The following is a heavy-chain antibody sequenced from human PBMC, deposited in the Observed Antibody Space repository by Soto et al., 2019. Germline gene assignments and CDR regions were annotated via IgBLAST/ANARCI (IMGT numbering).Heavy chain of an antibody. Sequence: PGGSLRLSCAASGFTFSDAWMSWVRQAPGKGLEWVGLIEKKTDGGTTDYAAPVKGRFTISRDDSRSTVYLQMSSLKTEDTAVYYCRTQWLDWGQGTLVTVS. V-gene: IGHV3-15*04. J-gene: IGHJ4*02. CDR3: RTQWLD. D-gene: IGHD6-19*01. CDR1: GFTFSDAW. CDR2: IEKKTDGGTT.